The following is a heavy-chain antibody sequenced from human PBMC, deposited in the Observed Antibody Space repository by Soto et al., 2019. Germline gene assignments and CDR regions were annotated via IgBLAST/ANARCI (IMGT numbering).Heavy chain of an antibody. CDR3: ARGGPGNYYQPFDY. J-gene: IGHJ4*02. CDR1: GYTFTGYY. D-gene: IGHD3-10*01. Sequence: QVQLVQSGAEVKRPGASVKVSCKASGYTFTGYYMHWVRQAPGQGLEWMGWINPNSGGTKYAQKVQGRVTMTRDTSISTAYMELSSLKSDDTAVYYCARGGPGNYYQPFDYWGQGTLVTVSS. CDR2: INPNSGGT. V-gene: IGHV1-2*02.